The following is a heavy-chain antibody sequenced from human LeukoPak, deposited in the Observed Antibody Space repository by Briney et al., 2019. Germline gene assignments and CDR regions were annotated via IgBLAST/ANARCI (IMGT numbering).Heavy chain of an antibody. CDR1: GFTFSSYS. V-gene: IGHV3-21*01. Sequence: GSLRLSCAASGFTFSSYSMNWVRPAPGQGLEGVSSISSSSSYIYYADSVKGRFTISRDNAKNSLYLQMNSLRAEDTAVYYCARDKASGSYSFDYWGQGTLVTVSS. CDR3: ARDKASGSYSFDY. CDR2: ISSSSSYI. J-gene: IGHJ4*02. D-gene: IGHD1-26*01.